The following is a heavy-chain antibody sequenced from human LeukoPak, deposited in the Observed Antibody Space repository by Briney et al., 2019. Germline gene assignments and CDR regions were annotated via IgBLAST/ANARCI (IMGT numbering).Heavy chain of an antibody. CDR2: IRYDGSNK. V-gene: IGHV3-30*02. Sequence: GGSLRLSCAASGFTFTSYGMHWVRQAPGKWLEWVAFIRYDGSNKYYADSVKGRFTISRDNSKNTLYLLMNSLRAEDTAVYYCAKGVVPAAIPFDYWGQGTLVPVSS. D-gene: IGHD2-2*01. J-gene: IGHJ4*02. CDR1: GFTFTSYG. CDR3: AKGVVPAAIPFDY.